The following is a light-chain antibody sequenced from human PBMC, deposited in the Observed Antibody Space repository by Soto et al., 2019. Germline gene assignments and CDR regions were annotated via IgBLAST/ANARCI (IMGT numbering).Light chain of an antibody. CDR2: EVS. V-gene: IGLV2-8*01. CDR1: SSVVGGYNY. J-gene: IGLJ1*01. Sequence: QSALTQPPSASGSPGQSVTISCTGTSSVVGGYNYVSWYQQHPGKAPKLMIYEVSKRPSGVPDRFSGSKSGNTASLTVSGLQAEDEADYYCSSYAGSTLGVFGTGTKVTVL. CDR3: SSYAGSTLGV.